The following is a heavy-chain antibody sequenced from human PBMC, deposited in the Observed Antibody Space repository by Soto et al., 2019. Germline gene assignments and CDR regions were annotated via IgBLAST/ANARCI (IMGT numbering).Heavy chain of an antibody. V-gene: IGHV5-51*01. D-gene: IGHD3-22*01. CDR3: ARQQHYLESSAYHLDY. Sequence: PGESLKISCKGSGYNFTNYWIGWVRQMPGKGLEWMGIIYPGDSDTRYSPSFRGQVTISADKSISTAYLQWSSLKASDTAIYYCARQQHYLESSAYHLDYWGQGTLVTVSS. J-gene: IGHJ4*02. CDR2: IYPGDSDT. CDR1: GYNFTNYW.